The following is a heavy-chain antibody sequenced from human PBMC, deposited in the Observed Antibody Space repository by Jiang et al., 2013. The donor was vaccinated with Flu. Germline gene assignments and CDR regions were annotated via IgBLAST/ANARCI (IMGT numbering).Heavy chain of an antibody. J-gene: IGHJ4*02. Sequence: TCTVSGGSVSSGSYYWSWIRQPPGKGLEWIGYIYYSGSTNYNPSLKSRVTISVDTSKNQFSLKLSSVTAADTAVYYCARDSVSGSIDYWGQGTLVTVSS. D-gene: IGHD5-12*01. V-gene: IGHV4-61*01. CDR3: ARDSVSGSIDY. CDR1: GGSVSSGSYY. CDR2: IYYSGST.